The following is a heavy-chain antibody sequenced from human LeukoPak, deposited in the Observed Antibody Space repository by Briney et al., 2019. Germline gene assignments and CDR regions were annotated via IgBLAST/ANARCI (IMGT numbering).Heavy chain of an antibody. J-gene: IGHJ3*02. CDR3: ARDSTVVKGNAFDI. CDR2: IYYSGST. D-gene: IGHD4-23*01. V-gene: IGHV4-30-4*08. Sequence: NSSETLSLTCTVSGGSISSSSYYWGWIRQPPGKGLEWIGYIYYSGSTYYNPSLKSRVTISVDTSKNQFSLKLSSVTAADTAVYYCARDSTVVKGNAFDIWGQGTMVTVSS. CDR1: GGSISSSSYY.